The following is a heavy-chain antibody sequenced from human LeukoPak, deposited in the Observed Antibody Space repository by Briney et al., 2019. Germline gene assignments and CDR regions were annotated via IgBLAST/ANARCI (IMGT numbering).Heavy chain of an antibody. D-gene: IGHD1-20*01. CDR3: ARGITGSNNWFDP. CDR2: IYTGGTT. J-gene: IGHJ5*02. CDR1: GFTVSSTY. V-gene: IGHV3-53*01. Sequence: GGSLRLSXAASGFTVSSTYMSWLRQAPGKGLEWFSLIYTGGTTYYADSVKGRFTISRDNSENTLYLQMNSLRAEDTAVYYCARGITGSNNWFDPWGQGTLVTVSS.